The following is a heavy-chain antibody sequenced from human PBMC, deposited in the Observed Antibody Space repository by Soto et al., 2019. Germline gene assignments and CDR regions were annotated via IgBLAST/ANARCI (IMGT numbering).Heavy chain of an antibody. CDR1: GGSISSYY. D-gene: IGHD6-6*01. V-gene: IGHV4-59*01. CDR3: ARAYSSSSYYYYYYMDV. CDR2: IYYSGST. Sequence: SETLSLTCTVSGGSISSYYWSWIRQPPGKGLEWIGYIYYSGSTNYNPSLKSRVTISVDTSKNQCSLKLSSVTAADTAVYYCARAYSSSSYYYYYYMDVWGKGTTVTVSS. J-gene: IGHJ6*03.